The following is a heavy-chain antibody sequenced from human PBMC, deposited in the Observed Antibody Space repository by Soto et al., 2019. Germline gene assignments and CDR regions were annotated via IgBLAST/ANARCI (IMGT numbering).Heavy chain of an antibody. V-gene: IGHV3-23*01. Sequence: EVQLLESGGGLVQPGGSLRLSCAASGFTFSSYAMNWVRQTPGKGLERVSCIGRSGGDIYYTNSVKGRVTISRDNSNCTRYLHMTSRSAEDTAIYYFANAWRGSYFDRAVWGQRTSLIVSS. J-gene: IGHJ6*02. CDR2: IGRSGGDI. CDR3: ANAWRGSYFDRAV. CDR1: GFTFSSYA. D-gene: IGHD3-16*01.